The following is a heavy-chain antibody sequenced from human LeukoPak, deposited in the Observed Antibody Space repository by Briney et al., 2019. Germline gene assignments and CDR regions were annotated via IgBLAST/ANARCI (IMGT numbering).Heavy chain of an antibody. CDR2: IYPGDSET. CDR1: GYIFSNYW. Sequence: GESLKISCQASGYIFSNYWIGWVRQMPGKGLEWMAIIYPGDSETKYSPSFQGQVTISVDKSISTTYLQWSSVKASDTAMYYCARLVKRVRGVIIVDWFDPWGQGTLVTVSS. D-gene: IGHD3-10*01. CDR3: ARLVKRVRGVIIVDWFDP. J-gene: IGHJ5*02. V-gene: IGHV5-51*01.